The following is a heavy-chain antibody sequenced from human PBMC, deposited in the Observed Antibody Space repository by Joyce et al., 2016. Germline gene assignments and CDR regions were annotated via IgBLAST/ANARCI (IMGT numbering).Heavy chain of an antibody. D-gene: IGHD4-17*01. CDR2: INSDGSST. CDR1: GFTFSNYW. Sequence: EVQLVESGGGLVQPGGSLRLSCAASGFTFSNYWMHWVRQAPGKGLVGVSRINSDGSSTSYTDSVKGRFTISRDNAKNTLYLQMNSLRADDTAVYYCASFMTTVTRDYWGQGTLVTVSS. J-gene: IGHJ4*02. CDR3: ASFMTTVTRDY. V-gene: IGHV3-74*01.